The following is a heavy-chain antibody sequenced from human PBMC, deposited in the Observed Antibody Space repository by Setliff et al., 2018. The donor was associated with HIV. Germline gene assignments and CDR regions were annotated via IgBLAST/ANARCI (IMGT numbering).Heavy chain of an antibody. D-gene: IGHD3-22*01. CDR1: GGSISSDY. CDR3: ARSRTSSGYYGVTGYGMDV. V-gene: IGHV4-59*01. J-gene: IGHJ6*02. CDR2: IYYSGST. Sequence: PSETLSLTCTVSGGSISSDYWSWIRQPPGKGLEWIGYIYYSGSTNYNPSLKSRVTISVATSKNQFSLKLNYVTTADTAVYYCARSRTSSGYYGVTGYGMDVWGQGTTVTVSS.